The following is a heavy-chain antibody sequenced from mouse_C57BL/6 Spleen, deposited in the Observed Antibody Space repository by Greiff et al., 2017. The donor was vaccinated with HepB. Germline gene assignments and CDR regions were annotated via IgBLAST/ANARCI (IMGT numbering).Heavy chain of an antibody. CDR1: GYTFTSYW. D-gene: IGHD1-1*01. V-gene: IGHV1-69*01. Sequence: VQLQQPGAELVMPGASVKLSCKASGYTFTSYWMHWVKQRPGQGLEWIGEIDPSDSYTNYNQKFKGKSTLTVDKSSSTAYMQLSSLTSEDSAVYYCARGPSTVVATNWYFDVWGTGTTVTVSS. CDR2: IDPSDSYT. CDR3: ARGPSTVVATNWYFDV. J-gene: IGHJ1*03.